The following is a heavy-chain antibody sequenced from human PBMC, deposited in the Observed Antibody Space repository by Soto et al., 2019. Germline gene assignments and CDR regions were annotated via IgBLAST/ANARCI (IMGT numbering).Heavy chain of an antibody. CDR1: GFTFSNAW. J-gene: IGHJ6*02. Sequence: EVQLVESGGGLVKPGGSLRLSCEASGFTFSNAWMNWVRQAPGKGLEWVGRIKSKTDGGTTDYAAPVKGRFTISRDDSKNTLYLQMNSLKAENTAVYYCTTDEAYCSGGSCYYYYGMDVWGQGTTVTVSS. V-gene: IGHV3-15*07. CDR3: TTDEAYCSGGSCYYYYGMDV. CDR2: IKSKTDGGTT. D-gene: IGHD2-15*01.